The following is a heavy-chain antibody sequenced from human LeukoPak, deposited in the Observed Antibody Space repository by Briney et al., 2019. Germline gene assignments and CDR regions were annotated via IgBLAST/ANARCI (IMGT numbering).Heavy chain of an antibody. CDR2: ISYDGSNK. CDR3: AKDSSGSYLYHYYYYGMDV. D-gene: IGHD3-10*01. J-gene: IGHJ6*02. CDR1: GFTFSSYA. V-gene: IGHV3-30*04. Sequence: PGGSLRLSCAASGFTFSSYAIHWVRQAPGKGLEWVALISYDGSNKYYADSVKGRFTISRDNSKNTLYLQMNSLRAEDTAVYYCAKDSSGSYLYHYYYYGMDVWGQGTTVTVSS.